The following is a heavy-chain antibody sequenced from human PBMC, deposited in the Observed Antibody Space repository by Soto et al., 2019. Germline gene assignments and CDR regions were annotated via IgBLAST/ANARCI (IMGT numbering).Heavy chain of an antibody. V-gene: IGHV3-23*01. CDR1: GFSFAGYA. D-gene: IGHD3-3*01. CDR3: AKTQTFNGYYGGFDA. Sequence: EVQLWESGGGFVQPGGSLRLSCAATGFSFAGYALTWVRQAPGKGLEWLSAVSGGGASTYYADSVRGRFSISRDVSGNMIYLQSNRLTAGDTATYYCAKTQTFNGYYGGFDAWGQGTRVTVSS. CDR2: VSGGGAST. J-gene: IGHJ4*02.